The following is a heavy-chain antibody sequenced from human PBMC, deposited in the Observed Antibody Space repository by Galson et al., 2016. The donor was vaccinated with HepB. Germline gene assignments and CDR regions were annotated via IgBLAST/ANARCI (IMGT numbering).Heavy chain of an antibody. CDR1: GFTFSSYW. CDR3: AKEGHYGGHFYMDV. V-gene: IGHV3-7*01. J-gene: IGHJ6*03. Sequence: SLRLSCAASGFTFSSYWMNWVRQAPGKGPEWLANIKQDGSEKNYVDSVKGRFTISRDNSKNTVYLQMNNLRVEDTAVYYCAKEGHYGGHFYMDVWGEGTTVTVSS. D-gene: IGHD4-17*01. CDR2: IKQDGSEK.